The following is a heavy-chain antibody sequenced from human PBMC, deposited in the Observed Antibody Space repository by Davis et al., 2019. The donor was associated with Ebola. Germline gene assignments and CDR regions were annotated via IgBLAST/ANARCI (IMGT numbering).Heavy chain of an antibody. V-gene: IGHV3-23*01. CDR2: ISGSGGST. J-gene: IGHJ4*02. CDR1: GFTFSSYA. D-gene: IGHD1-26*01. Sequence: GEYLKISCAASGFTFSSYAMSWVRQAPGKGLEWVSAISGSGGSTYYADSVKGRFTISRDNSKNTLYLQMNSLRAEDTAVYYCAKDPRTTRLGAIFDYWGQGTLVTVSS. CDR3: AKDPRTTRLGAIFDY.